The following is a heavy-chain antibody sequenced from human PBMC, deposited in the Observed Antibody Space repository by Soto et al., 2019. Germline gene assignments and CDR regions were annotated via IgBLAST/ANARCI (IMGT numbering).Heavy chain of an antibody. CDR1: GFTFSSYW. CDR2: INSDGSST. V-gene: IGHV3-74*01. D-gene: IGHD5-18*01. Sequence: GGSLRLSCAASGFTFSSYWMHWVRQAPGKGLVWVSRINSDGSSTSYADSVKGRFTISRDNAKNTLYLQMNSLRAEDTAVYYCAGAPGRSGYSYGYDYWGQGTLVTVSS. CDR3: AGAPGRSGYSYGYDY. J-gene: IGHJ4*02.